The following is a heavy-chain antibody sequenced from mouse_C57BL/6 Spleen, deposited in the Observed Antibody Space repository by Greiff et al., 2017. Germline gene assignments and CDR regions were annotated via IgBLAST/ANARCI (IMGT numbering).Heavy chain of an antibody. CDR2: IYPGDGDT. V-gene: IGHV1-80*01. J-gene: IGHJ1*03. CDR1: GYAFSSYW. Sequence: QVQLQQSGAELVKPGASVKISCKASGYAFSSYWMNWVKQRPGKGLEWIGQIYPGDGDTNYNGKFKGKATLTADKSSSTAYMQLSSLTSEDSAVYFCAGMNYYGSCYWFFDVWGTGTTVTVSS. CDR3: AGMNYYGSCYWFFDV. D-gene: IGHD1-1*01.